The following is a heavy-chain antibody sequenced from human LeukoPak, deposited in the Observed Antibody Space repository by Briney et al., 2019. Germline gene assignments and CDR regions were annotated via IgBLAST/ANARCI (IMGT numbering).Heavy chain of an antibody. CDR2: TYYRSKWYN. V-gene: IGHV6-1*01. CDR1: GDSVSSNSAA. J-gene: IGHJ6*03. CDR3: ARDRRITGTTATVSMDV. Sequence: SQTLSLTCAISGDSVSSNSAAWNWIRQSPSRGLEWLGRTYYRSKWYNDYAVSVKSRITINPDTSKNQFSLQLNSVTPEDTAVYYCARDRRITGTTATVSMDVWGKGTTVTVSS. D-gene: IGHD1-7*01.